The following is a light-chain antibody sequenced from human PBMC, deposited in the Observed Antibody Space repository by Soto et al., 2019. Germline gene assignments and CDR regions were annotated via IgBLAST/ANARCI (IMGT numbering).Light chain of an antibody. CDR2: GSS. J-gene: IGKJ1*01. CDR1: QSVNTAY. Sequence: EIVLTQSPGTLVSSPGDRATLSCRASQSVNTAYLVWYQVKPRQAPRRLIYGSSSRATGIPYRFSGRGFGTDFALTVIRVEAEEFAVHYCQHSDDFRWRCGQGTKVEVK. CDR3: QHSDDFRWR. V-gene: IGKV3-20*01.